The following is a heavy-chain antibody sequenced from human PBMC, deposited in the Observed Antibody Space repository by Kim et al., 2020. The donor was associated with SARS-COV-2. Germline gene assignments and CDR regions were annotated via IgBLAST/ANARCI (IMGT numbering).Heavy chain of an antibody. V-gene: IGHV3-21*01. CDR2: IRSIIGHS. Sequence: GGSLRLSCAYSGFSFRNYSMNWVRQGPGKGLQWVSTIRSIIGHSYYADSLKGRFTISRDNAKSSLYLQMNNLRAEDTAVYYCARGPVGRQQLTHYWYFDL. CDR1: GFSFRNYS. D-gene: IGHD6-13*01. J-gene: IGHJ2*01. CDR3: ARGPVGRQQLTHYWYFDL.